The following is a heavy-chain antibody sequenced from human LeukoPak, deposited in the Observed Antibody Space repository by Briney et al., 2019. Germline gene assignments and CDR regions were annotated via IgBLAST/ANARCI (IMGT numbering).Heavy chain of an antibody. V-gene: IGHV1-2*02. J-gene: IGHJ6*02. D-gene: IGHD2-15*01. Sequence: ASVKVSCEASGYTLRDYYIYWVRQAPRQGLEWLGWLNPHSGGTNYAQKFQGRVTLTSDTSISTAYMELTPLTSDDTAIYYCARGLRIINGLDVWGQGTTVIVSS. CDR1: GYTLRDYY. CDR2: LNPHSGGT. CDR3: ARGLRIINGLDV.